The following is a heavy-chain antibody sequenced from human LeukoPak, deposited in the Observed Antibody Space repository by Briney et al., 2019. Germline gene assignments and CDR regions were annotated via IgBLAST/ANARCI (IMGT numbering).Heavy chain of an antibody. J-gene: IGHJ6*03. D-gene: IGHD6-13*01. CDR1: GGSISSYY. Sequence: PSETLSLTCTVSGGSISSYYRSWIRQPAGKGLEWIGRIYTSGSTNYNPSLKSRVTMSVDTSTNQFSLKLSSVTAADTAVYYCARDPLAAAGTDYYYYMDVWGKGATVTVSS. CDR2: IYTSGST. CDR3: ARDPLAAAGTDYYYYMDV. V-gene: IGHV4-4*07.